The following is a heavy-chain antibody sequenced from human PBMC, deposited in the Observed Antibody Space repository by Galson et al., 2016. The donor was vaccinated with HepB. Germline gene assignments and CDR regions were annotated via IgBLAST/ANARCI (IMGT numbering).Heavy chain of an antibody. V-gene: IGHV3-53*05. CDR3: ARGLVGSTTAFDS. CDR2: IYSGGAT. J-gene: IGHJ4*02. Sequence: SLRLSCAASGFTVTRSYMSWVRQAPGQGLEWVSVIYSGGATYSTDSVRGRFTISRDESKNTLFLQMDSLRPKDTAAYYCARGLVGSTTAFDSWGQGTLVAVSS. D-gene: IGHD1-26*01. CDR1: GFTVTRSY.